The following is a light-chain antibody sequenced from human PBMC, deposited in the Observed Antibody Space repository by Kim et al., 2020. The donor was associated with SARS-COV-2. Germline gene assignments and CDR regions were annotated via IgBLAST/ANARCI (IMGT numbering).Light chain of an antibody. J-gene: IGLJ3*02. CDR2: DVS. Sequence: AIGVSCTGTSSGGGGYSCVSWYQQHPGKAPKVRIYDVSKRPSGVSNRCAGSKSGNTASLTISGLQTEDEADYYCSSYTNNIAWVFGGGTQLTVL. V-gene: IGLV2-14*03. CDR1: SSGGGGYSC. CDR3: SSYTNNIAWV.